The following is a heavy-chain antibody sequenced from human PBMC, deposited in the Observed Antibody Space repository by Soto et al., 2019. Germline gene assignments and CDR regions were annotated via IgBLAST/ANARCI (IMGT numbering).Heavy chain of an antibody. V-gene: IGHV3-13*05. CDR2: IGTAGDP. CDR3: VRGVGSSSSPPYYYGMDV. CDR1: GFTFSSYD. J-gene: IGHJ6*02. D-gene: IGHD6-6*01. Sequence: GGSLRLSCAASGFTFSSYDMHWVRQATGKGLEWVSAIGTAGDPYYPGSVKGRFTISREKAKNSLYLQMNSLRAGDTAVYYCVRGVGSSSSPPYYYGMDVWGQGTTVTVSS.